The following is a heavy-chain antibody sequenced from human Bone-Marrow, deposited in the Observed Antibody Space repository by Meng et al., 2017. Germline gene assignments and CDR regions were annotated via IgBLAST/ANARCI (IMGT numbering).Heavy chain of an antibody. CDR1: GFNFSSYA. J-gene: IGHJ4*02. CDR3: ARVVWGY. V-gene: IGHV3-30*01. CDR2: ISYDGSNK. D-gene: IGHD1-26*01. Sequence: RVGVQPGRSLRPSCASSGFNFSSYAMHWVRQAPGKGLEWVAVISYDGSNKYYADSVKGRFTISRDNSKNTLYLQMNSLRAEDTDVYYCARVVWGYWGQGTLVTVSS.